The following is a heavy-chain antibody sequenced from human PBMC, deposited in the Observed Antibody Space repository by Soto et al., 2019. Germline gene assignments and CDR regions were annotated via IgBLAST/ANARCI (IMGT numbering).Heavy chain of an antibody. CDR1: GGSISSYY. CDR3: ARDLKPQEQLVYYYYYGMDV. V-gene: IGHV4-59*01. J-gene: IGHJ6*02. CDR2: IYYSGST. D-gene: IGHD6-6*01. Sequence: PSETLSLTCTVSGGSISSYYWSWIRQPPGKGLEWIGYIYYSGSTNYNPSLKSRVTISVDTSKNQFSLKLSSVTAADTAVYYCARDLKPQEQLVYYYYYGMDVWGQGTTVTVSS.